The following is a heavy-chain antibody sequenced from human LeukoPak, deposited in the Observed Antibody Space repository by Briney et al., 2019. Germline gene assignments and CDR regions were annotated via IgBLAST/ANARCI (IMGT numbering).Heavy chain of an antibody. Sequence: GGSLRLSCAASGFTFSSSGMHWVRQAPGKGLEWVAFMRFDGSTYHYVNSVKGRFTISRDNSKNTLYLQMNSLRAEDTAVYYCAKEGISSRKAFDIWGQGTMVTVSS. D-gene: IGHD6-13*01. CDR3: AKEGISSRKAFDI. CDR1: GFTFSSSG. J-gene: IGHJ3*02. V-gene: IGHV3-30*02. CDR2: MRFDGSTY.